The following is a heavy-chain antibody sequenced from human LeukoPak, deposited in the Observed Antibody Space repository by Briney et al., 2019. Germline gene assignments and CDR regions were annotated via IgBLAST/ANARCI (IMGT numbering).Heavy chain of an antibody. CDR1: GFTFSSYA. Sequence: GSLRLSCAASGFTFSSYAMSWVRQAPGKGLEWVSAISGSGGSTYYADSVKGRFTISRDNSKNTLYLQMNSLRAEDTAVYYCAKGEYSSSLYYYYGMDVWGQGTTVTVSS. J-gene: IGHJ6*02. V-gene: IGHV3-23*01. CDR3: AKGEYSSSLYYYYGMDV. CDR2: ISGSGGST. D-gene: IGHD6-13*01.